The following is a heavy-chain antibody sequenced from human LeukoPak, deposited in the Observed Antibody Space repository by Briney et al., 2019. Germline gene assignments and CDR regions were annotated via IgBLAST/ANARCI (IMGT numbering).Heavy chain of an antibody. CDR1: GFTFSSYG. V-gene: IGHV3-30*02. CDR2: IPYGGSNK. Sequence: GGSLRPSCAASGFTFSSYGMHWVRQAPGKGLEWVAFIPYGGSNKYYADSVKGRFTISRDNSKNTLYLQMNSLRAEDTAVYYCARREVYFDYWGQGTLVTVSS. CDR3: ARREVYFDY. J-gene: IGHJ4*02. D-gene: IGHD1-14*01.